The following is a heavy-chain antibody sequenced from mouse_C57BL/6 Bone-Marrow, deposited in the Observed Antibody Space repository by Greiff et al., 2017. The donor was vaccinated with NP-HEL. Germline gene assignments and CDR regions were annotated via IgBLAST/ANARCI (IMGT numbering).Heavy chain of an antibody. J-gene: IGHJ4*01. Sequence: VQLQQPGAELVMPGASVKLSCKASGYTFTSYWMHWVKQRPGQGLEWIGEIDPSDSYTNYNQKFKGKSTLTVDKSSSTAYMQLSSLTSEDSAVYYCAILRGMDYWGQGTSVTVSS. V-gene: IGHV1-69*01. CDR1: GYTFTSYW. CDR3: AILRGMDY. CDR2: IDPSDSYT. D-gene: IGHD1-1*01.